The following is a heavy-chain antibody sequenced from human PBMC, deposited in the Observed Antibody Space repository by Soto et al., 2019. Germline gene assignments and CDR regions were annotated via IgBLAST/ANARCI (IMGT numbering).Heavy chain of an antibody. J-gene: IGHJ6*02. D-gene: IGHD6-19*01. CDR2: IYYSGST. CDR1: GGSISSGGYY. V-gene: IGHV4-31*03. CDR3: ARDKTIAVAGLYYYYYGMDV. Sequence: PSETLSLTCTVSGGSISSGGYYWSWIRQHPGKGLEWIGYIYYSGSTYYNPSLKSRVTISVDTSKNQFSLKLSSVTAADTAVYYCARDKTIAVAGLYYYYYGMDVWGQGTTVTVSS.